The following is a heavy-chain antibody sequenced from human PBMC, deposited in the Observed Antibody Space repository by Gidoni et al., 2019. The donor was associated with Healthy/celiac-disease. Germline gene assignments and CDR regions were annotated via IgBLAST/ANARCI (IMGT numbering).Heavy chain of an antibody. V-gene: IGHV4-39*01. D-gene: IGHD6-13*01. CDR2: IYYSGST. CDR3: ARGITYSSNAFDY. J-gene: IGHJ4*02. CDR1: GGSISSSSYY. Sequence: QLQLQESGPGLVKPSETLSLTCTVSGGSISSSSYYWGWIRQPPGKGLEWIGSIYYSGSTYYNPSLKSRVTISVDTSKNQFSLKLSSVTAADTAVYYCARGITYSSNAFDYWGQGTLVTVSS.